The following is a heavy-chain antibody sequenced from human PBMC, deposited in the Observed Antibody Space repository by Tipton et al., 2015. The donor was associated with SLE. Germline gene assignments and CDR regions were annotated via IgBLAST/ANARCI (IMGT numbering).Heavy chain of an antibody. Sequence: QLVQSGAEVKKPGASMKVSCKASGYMFTSFEINWVRQASGQGLEWMGWMNPNSGNTGYAQKFQGRVTIITDTSTSTASMELRSLRSDDTAVYYCARGAYGGNSGYDYWGQGTLVTVSS. V-gene: IGHV1-8*01. CDR3: ARGAYGGNSGYDY. CDR2: MNPNSGNT. CDR1: GYMFTSFE. D-gene: IGHD4-23*01. J-gene: IGHJ4*02.